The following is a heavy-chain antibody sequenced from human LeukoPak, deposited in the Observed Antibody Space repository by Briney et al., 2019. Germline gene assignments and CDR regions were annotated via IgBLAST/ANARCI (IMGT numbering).Heavy chain of an antibody. CDR2: IYYTVTT. CDR1: GGSISKYY. CDR3: ARHADDFASHYYMDV. J-gene: IGHJ6*03. V-gene: IGHV4-59*08. D-gene: IGHD2-21*02. Sequence: PPQTLSPTCTLSGGSISKYYWTWIRQPPGEGMGWIAFIYYTVTTNYTPTIRSPVNTSVDTSKSQGSVKLDSVTAADTAVYCCARHADDFASHYYMDVWGKGTTVTVSS.